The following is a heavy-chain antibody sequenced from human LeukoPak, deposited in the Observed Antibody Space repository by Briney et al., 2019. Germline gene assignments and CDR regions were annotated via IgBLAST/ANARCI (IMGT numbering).Heavy chain of an antibody. CDR2: TGQYGHDN. CDR3: AAGEAPGRFDY. V-gene: IGHV3-7*01. CDR1: GFTFRNRW. Sequence: GGSLRLSCAGSGFTFRNRWATWVRQAPGKGLEWVASTGQYGHDNDYVDSVRGRFTISRDFAKISLFLQMNSLRVEDTAVYYCAAGEAPGRFDYWGRGAPVTVSS. J-gene: IGHJ4*02. D-gene: IGHD6-13*01.